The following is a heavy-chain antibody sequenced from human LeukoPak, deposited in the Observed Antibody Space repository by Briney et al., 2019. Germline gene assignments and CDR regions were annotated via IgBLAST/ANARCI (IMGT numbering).Heavy chain of an antibody. Sequence: SETLSLTCTVSGGSISSYYWSWIRQPPGKGLEWIGYIYYSGSTNYNPSLKSRVTISVDTSKNQFSLKLSSVTAADTAVYYCAKDAYCSGGSCYRSYWFDYWGQGTLVTVSS. J-gene: IGHJ4*02. CDR3: AKDAYCSGGSCYRSYWFDY. CDR1: GGSISSYY. V-gene: IGHV4-59*01. CDR2: IYYSGST. D-gene: IGHD2-15*01.